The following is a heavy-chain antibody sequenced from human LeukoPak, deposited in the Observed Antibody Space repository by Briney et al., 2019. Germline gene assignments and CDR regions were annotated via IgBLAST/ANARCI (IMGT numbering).Heavy chain of an antibody. J-gene: IGHJ4*02. CDR2: INPNSGGT. CDR1: GYTFTGYY. CDR3: ARGYYDSRGYYSMYYFDH. V-gene: IGHV1-2*02. Sequence: ASVKVSCKASGYTFTGYYMQWVRQAPGQGLEWMGWINPNSGGTNYAQKFQGRVTVTRDTSISTAYMELSRLRSDDTAVYYCARGYYDSRGYYSMYYFDHWGQGTLVTVSS. D-gene: IGHD3-22*01.